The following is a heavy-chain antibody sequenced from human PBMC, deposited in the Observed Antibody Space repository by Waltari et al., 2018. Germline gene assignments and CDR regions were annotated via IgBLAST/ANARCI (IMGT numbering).Heavy chain of an antibody. D-gene: IGHD6-13*01. V-gene: IGHV4-59*01. CDR1: GGSISRYY. CDR3: ARGGSSWTFDY. J-gene: IGHJ4*02. Sequence: QVQLQESGPGLVKPSETLSLTCTVSGGSISRYYWSWIRQPPGKGLEWIGYIYYSGSTNYNPSLKSRVTISVDTSKNQFSLKLSSVTAADTAVYYCARGGSSWTFDYWGQGTLVTVSS. CDR2: IYYSGST.